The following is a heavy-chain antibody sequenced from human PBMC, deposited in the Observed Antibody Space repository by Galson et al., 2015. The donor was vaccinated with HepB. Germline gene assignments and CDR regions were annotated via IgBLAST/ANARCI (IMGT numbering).Heavy chain of an antibody. CDR1: GGTFSSYA. V-gene: IGHV1-69*13. J-gene: IGHJ6*02. CDR2: IIPIFGTA. Sequence: SVKVSCKASGGTFSSYAISWVRQAPGQGLEWMGGIIPIFGTANYAQKFQGRVTITADESTSTAYMELSSLRSEDTAVYYCARLRRGSSWYGGGMDVWGQGTTVTVSS. CDR3: ARLRRGSSWYGGGMDV. D-gene: IGHD6-13*01.